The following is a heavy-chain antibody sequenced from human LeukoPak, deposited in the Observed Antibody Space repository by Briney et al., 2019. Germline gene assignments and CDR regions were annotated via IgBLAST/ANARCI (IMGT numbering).Heavy chain of an antibody. CDR3: ARGPYDILTGYYTPYYYYGMDA. V-gene: IGHV1-8*01. CDR1: GYTFTSYD. J-gene: IGHJ6*02. Sequence: ASVKVSCKASGYTFTSYDINWVRQATGQGLEWMGWMNPNSGNTGYAQKFQGRVTMTRNTSISTAYMELSSLRSEDTAVYYCARGPYDILTGYYTPYYYYGMDAWGQGTTVTVSS. CDR2: MNPNSGNT. D-gene: IGHD3-9*01.